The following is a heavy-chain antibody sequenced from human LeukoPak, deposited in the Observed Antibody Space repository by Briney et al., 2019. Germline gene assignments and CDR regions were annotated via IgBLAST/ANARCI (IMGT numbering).Heavy chain of an antibody. CDR3: AREEIYNWNYVSYYYYGMDV. CDR2: ISAYNGNT. V-gene: IGHV1-18*01. CDR1: GGTFSSYA. J-gene: IGHJ6*02. D-gene: IGHD1-7*01. Sequence: GSSVKVSCKASGGTFSSYAISWVRQAPGQGLEWMGWISAYNGNTNYAQKLQGRVTMTTDTSTSTAYMELRSLRSDDTAVYYCAREEIYNWNYVSYYYYGMDVWGQGTTVTVSS.